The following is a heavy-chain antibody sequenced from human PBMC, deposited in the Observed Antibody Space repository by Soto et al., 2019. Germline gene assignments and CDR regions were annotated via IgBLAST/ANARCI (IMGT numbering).Heavy chain of an antibody. V-gene: IGHV1-2*02. CDR1: GYTFTGYY. CDR2: INPNSGGT. Sequence: AAVKVSCKASGYTFTGYYMHWVRQAPGQGREWMGWINPNSGGTNYAQKFQGRVTMTRDTSISTAYMELSRLRSDDTAVYYCARVSSTTYYYDSSGYYLNYYYYYGMDVWGQGTTVTVSS. D-gene: IGHD3-22*01. J-gene: IGHJ6*02. CDR3: ARVSSTTYYYDSSGYYLNYYYYYGMDV.